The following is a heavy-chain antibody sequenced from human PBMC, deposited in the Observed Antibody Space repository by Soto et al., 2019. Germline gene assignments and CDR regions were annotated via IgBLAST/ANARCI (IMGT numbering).Heavy chain of an antibody. CDR3: ARGPVVVIAIRQAYGIAG. Sequence: GGSLRLCCAASGFTFSSYAMHWVRQAPGKGLEWVAVISYDGSNKYYADSVKGRFTISRDNSKNTLYLQMNSLRAEDTAVYYCARGPVVVIAIRQAYGIAGWAQRTTVTVSS. J-gene: IGHJ6*02. CDR1: GFTFSSYA. CDR2: ISYDGSNK. D-gene: IGHD3-22*01. V-gene: IGHV3-30-3*01.